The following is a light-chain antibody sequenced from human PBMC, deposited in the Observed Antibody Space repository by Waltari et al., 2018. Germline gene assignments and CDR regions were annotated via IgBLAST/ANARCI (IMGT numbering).Light chain of an antibody. CDR2: KVS. CDR3: MQGTHWPLT. V-gene: IGKV2-30*02. J-gene: IGKJ4*01. CDR1: QSLVHSDGNTY. Sequence: DVVMTQSPLSLPVTLGQPASISCKSSQSLVHSDGNTYLAWFQQRPGQSQRRLIYKVSTRESGVPDRFSASGSGTDFTLKISRVEAEDVGVYYCMQGTHWPLTFGRGTKVEIK.